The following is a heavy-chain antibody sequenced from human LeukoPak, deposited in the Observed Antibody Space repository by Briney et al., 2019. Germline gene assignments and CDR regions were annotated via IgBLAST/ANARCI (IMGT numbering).Heavy chain of an antibody. Sequence: PGGSLRLSCAASGFSFSTYGMHWVCQAPGKGLEWVAVITYDGYYKYYANSVKGRFTISSDNSKNTLYLQMNSLRAEDKAVYYCAKDRSAGVRASPMDYWGQGTLVTVSP. CDR1: GFSFSTYG. J-gene: IGHJ4*02. V-gene: IGHV3-30*18. CDR3: AKDRSAGVRASPMDY. D-gene: IGHD3-10*01. CDR2: ITYDGYYK.